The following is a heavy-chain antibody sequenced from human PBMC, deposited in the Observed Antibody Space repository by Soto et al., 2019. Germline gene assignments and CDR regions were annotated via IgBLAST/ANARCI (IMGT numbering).Heavy chain of an antibody. J-gene: IGHJ5*02. CDR1: GNTFTNFG. CDR2: ISAYTDDP. V-gene: IGHV1-18*01. CDR3: ARVIPGAEAWFDP. D-gene: IGHD2-2*01. Sequence: GASVKVSCKASGNTFTNFGVTWVRQAPGQGLEWMGWISAYTDDPNYAQKFQGRVTMTIDTSTSTAYLDLRSLTSDDTAVYYCARVIPGAEAWFDPWGQGTLVTVYS.